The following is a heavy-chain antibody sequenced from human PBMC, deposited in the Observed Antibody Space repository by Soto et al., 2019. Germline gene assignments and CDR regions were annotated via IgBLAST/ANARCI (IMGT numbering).Heavy chain of an antibody. CDR1: GGSISSYY. CDR3: ARQIEEGYCSSTSCLNWFDP. J-gene: IGHJ5*02. V-gene: IGHV4-59*08. Sequence: SETLSLTCTVSGGSISSYYWSWIRQSPGKGLEWIGYIYYSGSTNYNPSLKSRVTISVDTSKNQFSLKLSSVTAADTAVYYCARQIEEGYCSSTSCLNWFDPWGQGTLVTVSS. D-gene: IGHD2-2*01. CDR2: IYYSGST.